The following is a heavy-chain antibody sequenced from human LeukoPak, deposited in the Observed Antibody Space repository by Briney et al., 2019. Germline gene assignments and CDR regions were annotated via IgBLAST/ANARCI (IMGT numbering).Heavy chain of an antibody. CDR2: ISNGGDKI. CDR1: GFTLSDYY. V-gene: IGHV3-11*04. Sequence: GGSLRVSCAPSGFTLSDYYMTWIRQAPGEGLEWLSYISNGGDKIFYAESVKGRVTISTDNAKTSLYLQMNSLTAEDTAVYYCARTLDLLERSRSGPYFQHWGQGTLLTVSS. CDR3: ARTLDLLERSRSGPYFQH. D-gene: IGHD3-3*01. J-gene: IGHJ1*01.